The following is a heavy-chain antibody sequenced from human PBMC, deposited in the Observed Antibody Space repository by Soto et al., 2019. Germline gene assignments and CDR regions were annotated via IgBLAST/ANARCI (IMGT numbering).Heavy chain of an antibody. D-gene: IGHD6-13*01. J-gene: IGHJ5*02. CDR1: GFIVSSNY. CDR2: INGGGST. Sequence: GGSLRLSCAASGFIVSSNYMTWVRQAPGKGLEWVSTINGGGSTHYTESVKGRFTISRDNSKNTLYLQMNSLRAEDTAIYYCARDNRYSSPTFDPWGQGTLVTVSS. CDR3: ARDNRYSSPTFDP. V-gene: IGHV3-53*01.